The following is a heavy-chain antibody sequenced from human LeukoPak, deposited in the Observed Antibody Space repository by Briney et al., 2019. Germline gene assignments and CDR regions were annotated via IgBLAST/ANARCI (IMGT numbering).Heavy chain of an antibody. CDR1: GHNLRSYA. V-gene: IGHV3-23*01. CDR2: STEGSGTT. J-gene: IGHJ4*02. D-gene: IGHD2-2*01. CDR3: AKGLVGDDY. Sequence: GGSLRLSCAFSGHNLRSYAMIWVRQAPGKGLEWVSASTEGSGTTFYADSVKGRFTISRDYSKNTLYLQMNSLTAEDTAVYYCAKGLVGDDYWGQGTLVTVSS.